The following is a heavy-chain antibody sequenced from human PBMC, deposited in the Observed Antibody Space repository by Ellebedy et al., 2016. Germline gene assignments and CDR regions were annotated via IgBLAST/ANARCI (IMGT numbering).Heavy chain of an antibody. Sequence: SETLSLTXTVSGGSISSSSHYWGWIRQPPGKGLEWIGTIYYSGTTYYNPSLKSRVTISVDTSKNQFSLKLSSVTAGDTAVYYCALCTAWAVVDYWGQGTLVTVSS. CDR3: ALCTAWAVVDY. CDR2: IYYSGTT. V-gene: IGHV4-39*01. CDR1: GGSISSSSHY. D-gene: IGHD2-8*01. J-gene: IGHJ4*02.